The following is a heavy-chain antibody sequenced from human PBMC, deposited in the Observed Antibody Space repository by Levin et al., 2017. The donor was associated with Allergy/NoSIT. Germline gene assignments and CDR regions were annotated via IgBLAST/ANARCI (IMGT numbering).Heavy chain of an antibody. V-gene: IGHV3-21*01. D-gene: IGHD6-19*01. J-gene: IGHJ6*02. CDR1: GFTFSSYS. CDR2: ISSSSSYI. CDR3: ARNIAVATYYYYGMDV. Sequence: SCAASGFTFSSYSMNWVRQAPGKGLEWVSSISSSSSYIYYADSVKGRFTISRDNAKNSLYLQMNSLRAEDTAVYYCARNIAVATYYYYGMDVWGQGTTVTVSS.